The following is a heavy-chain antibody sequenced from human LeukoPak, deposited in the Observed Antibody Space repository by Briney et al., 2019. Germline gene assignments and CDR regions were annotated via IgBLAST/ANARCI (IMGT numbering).Heavy chain of an antibody. V-gene: IGHV4-59*01. CDR1: GGSISSYY. CDR3: ARSAGILLWSYGY. CDR2: IYYSGST. Sequence: SETLSLTCTVSGGSISSYYWSRIRQPPGKGLEWIGYIYYSGSTNYNPSLKSRVTISVDTSKNQFSLKLSSVTAADTAVYYCARSAGILLWSYGYWGQGTLVTVSP. J-gene: IGHJ4*02. D-gene: IGHD5-18*01.